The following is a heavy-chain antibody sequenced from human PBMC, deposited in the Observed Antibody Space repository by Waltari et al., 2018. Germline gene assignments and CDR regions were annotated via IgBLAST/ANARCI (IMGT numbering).Heavy chain of an antibody. CDR1: GYTVTVST. CDR3: ARDSDFWSGLNWFDP. D-gene: IGHD3-3*01. Sequence: VQLVQSGAEVKKPGASVTVSCKASGYTVTVSTMPSVRQAPGQGLEWMGRINPNSGGTNYAQKFQGRVTMTRDTSISTAYMELSRLRSDDTAVYYCARDSDFWSGLNWFDPWGQGTLVTVSS. V-gene: IGHV1-2*06. J-gene: IGHJ5*02. CDR2: INPNSGGT.